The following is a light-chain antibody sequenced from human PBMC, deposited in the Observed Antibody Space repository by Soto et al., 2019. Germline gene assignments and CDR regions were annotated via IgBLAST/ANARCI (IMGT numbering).Light chain of an antibody. CDR3: QQYGSSLT. V-gene: IGKV3-15*01. CDR2: GAS. Sequence: VMMTQSPVTLTVSQGERATLSCRASHSVRNDLAWYQQKPGLPPRVLIYGASTRAAGIPARFSGSGSGTDFTLTISRLEPEDFAVYYCQQYGSSLTFGGGSMV. CDR1: HSVRND. J-gene: IGKJ4*01.